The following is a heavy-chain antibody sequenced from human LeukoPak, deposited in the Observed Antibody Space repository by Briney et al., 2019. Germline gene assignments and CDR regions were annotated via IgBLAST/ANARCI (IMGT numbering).Heavy chain of an antibody. V-gene: IGHV3-23*01. J-gene: IGHJ6*02. D-gene: IGHD3/OR15-3a*01. CDR2: ISGSGGST. CDR3: AKDIPQGLYYGMDV. CDR1: GFTFSSYA. Sequence: GGSLRLSCAASGFTFSSYAMSWVRQAPGKGLEWASAISGSGGSTYYADSVKGRFTISRDNSKNTLYLQMNSLRAEDTAVYYCAKDIPQGLYYGMDVWGQGTTVTVSS.